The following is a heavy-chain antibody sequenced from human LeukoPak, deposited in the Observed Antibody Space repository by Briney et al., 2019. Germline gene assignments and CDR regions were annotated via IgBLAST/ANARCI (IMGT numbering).Heavy chain of an antibody. J-gene: IGHJ4*02. V-gene: IGHV3-23*01. CDR1: VFTFSNYA. D-gene: IGHD3-9*01. CDR2: ITGSGGNT. CDR3: AKWGDYDVLTGYYVSDY. Sequence: PGASLRLSCAASVFTFSNYAMSWVRQAPGKGLEWVSAITGSGGNTYYADSVKGRFTISRDNSKNTVFLQMNSLRAEDTAVYYCAKWGDYDVLTGYYVSDYWGQGTLVTVSS.